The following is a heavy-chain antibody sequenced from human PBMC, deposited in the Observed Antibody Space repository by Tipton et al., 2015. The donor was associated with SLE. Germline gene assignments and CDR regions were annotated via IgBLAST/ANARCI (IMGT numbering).Heavy chain of an antibody. Sequence: TLSLTCTVSGGSTSSSSYYWGWIRQPPGKGLEWIGSIYYSGSTYYNPSLKSRVTISVDTSKNQFSLKLSSVTAADTAVYYCARGATGSSSWYYWGQGTLVTVSS. CDR2: IYYSGST. CDR3: ARGATGSSSWYY. D-gene: IGHD6-13*01. J-gene: IGHJ4*02. CDR1: GGSTSSSSYY. V-gene: IGHV4-39*07.